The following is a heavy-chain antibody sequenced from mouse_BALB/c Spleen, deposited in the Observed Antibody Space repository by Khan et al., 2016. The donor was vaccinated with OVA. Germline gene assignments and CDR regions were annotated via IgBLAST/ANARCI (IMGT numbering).Heavy chain of an antibody. J-gene: IGHJ3*01. CDR2: IFPGSGCN. CDR1: GYTFSSYW. Sequence: QVQLKESGAELMKPGASVKISCKATGYTFSSYWIEWVKQRPGHGLEWIGDIFPGSGCNNYNEKFKGKATFTADKSSNTAYMQLSNLTSDDSAVYYCARGSYSVSTSWFGYWGQGTLVTVSA. CDR3: ARGSYSVSTSWFGY. D-gene: IGHD1-1*01. V-gene: IGHV1-9*01.